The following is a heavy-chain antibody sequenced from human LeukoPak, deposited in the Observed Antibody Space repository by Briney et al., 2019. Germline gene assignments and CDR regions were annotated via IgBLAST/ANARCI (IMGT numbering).Heavy chain of an antibody. CDR2: IWYDGSNK. CDR1: GFTFSSYG. J-gene: IGHJ6*02. D-gene: IGHD3-22*01. CDR3: ARVLLPLYGMDV. V-gene: IGHV3-33*01. Sequence: GRSLRLSSAASGFTFSSYGMHWVRQAPGKGLEWVAVIWYDGSNKYYADSVKGRFTISRDNSKNTLYLQMNSLRAEDTAVYYCARVLLPLYGMDVWGQGTTVTVSS.